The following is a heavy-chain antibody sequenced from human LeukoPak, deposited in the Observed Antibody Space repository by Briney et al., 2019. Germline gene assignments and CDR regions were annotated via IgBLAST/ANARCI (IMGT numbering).Heavy chain of an antibody. J-gene: IGHJ4*02. CDR1: GFTFSSYG. V-gene: IGHV3-30*02. CDR2: IRYDGSNK. D-gene: IGHD1-14*01. CDR3: AKGRLTDNGVFDY. Sequence: GGSLRLSCAASGFTFSSYGMHWVRQAPGKGLEWVAFIRYDGSNKYYADSVKGRFTISRDNSKNTLYLQMNSLRAEDTAVYYCAKGRLTDNGVFDYWGRGTLVIVSS.